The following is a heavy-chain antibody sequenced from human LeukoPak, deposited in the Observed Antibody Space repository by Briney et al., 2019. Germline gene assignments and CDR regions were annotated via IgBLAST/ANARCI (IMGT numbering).Heavy chain of an antibody. J-gene: IGHJ5*02. CDR3: ASEVNKRKYYYDSSGYHNWFDP. V-gene: IGHV1-69*01. CDR2: IIPIFGTA. D-gene: IGHD3-22*01. Sequence: GSSVKVSCKASGGTFSSYAISWVRQAPGQGLEWMGGIIPIFGTANYAQKFQSRVTITAEEYKSTAYMELSSLRSEDTAEYYCASEVNKRKYYYDSSGYHNWFDPWGQGTLVTVSS. CDR1: GGTFSSYA.